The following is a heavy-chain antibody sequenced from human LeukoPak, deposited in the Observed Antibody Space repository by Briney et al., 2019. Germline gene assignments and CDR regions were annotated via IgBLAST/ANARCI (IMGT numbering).Heavy chain of an antibody. V-gene: IGHV1-24*01. CDR1: GYTLTELS. CDR3: ATDPLSGSCHFDY. CDR2: FDPEDGET. D-gene: IGHD2-15*01. Sequence: ASVKVSCKVSGYTLTELSMHWVRQAPGKGLEWMGGFDPEDGETIYAQKFQGRVTMTEDASTDTAYMELSSLRSEDTAVYYCATDPLSGSCHFDYWAREPWSPSPQ. J-gene: IGHJ4*02.